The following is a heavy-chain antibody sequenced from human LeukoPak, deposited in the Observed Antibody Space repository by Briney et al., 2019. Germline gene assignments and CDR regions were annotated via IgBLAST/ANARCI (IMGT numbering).Heavy chain of an antibody. CDR2: ISGSGGST. CDR1: GFTFSSYA. Sequence: GGSLRLSCAASGFTFSSYAMSWVRQAAGKGLEWVSAISGSGGSTYYADSVKGRFTISRDNSKNTLYLQMNSLRAEDTAVYYCAKDENYYDSSGYYYYYMDVWGKGTTVTVSS. D-gene: IGHD3-22*01. CDR3: AKDENYYDSSGYYYYYMDV. V-gene: IGHV3-23*01. J-gene: IGHJ6*03.